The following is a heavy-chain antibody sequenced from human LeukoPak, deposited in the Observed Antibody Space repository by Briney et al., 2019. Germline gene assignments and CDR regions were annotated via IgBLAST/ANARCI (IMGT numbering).Heavy chain of an antibody. CDR1: GYTFTSYG. J-gene: IGHJ4*02. CDR3: ARDLGAMGDPIDY. Sequence: ASVKVSCKASGYTFTSYGISWVRQAPGQGLEGMGWIGAYNGNTNYGQKIQGRVTMATDTSTSTAYMELRSMRSDDTVVYYCARDLGAMGDPIDYWGQGTLVTVPS. V-gene: IGHV1-18*01. CDR2: IGAYNGNT. D-gene: IGHD1-26*01.